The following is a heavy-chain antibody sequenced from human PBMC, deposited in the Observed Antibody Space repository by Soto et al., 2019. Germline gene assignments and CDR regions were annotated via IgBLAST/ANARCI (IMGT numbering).Heavy chain of an antibody. CDR2: IYFSGTT. V-gene: IGHV4-30-4*01. Sequence: QVQLQESGPGLVKPSQTLSLTCTVSGGSISSGDYYWNWIRQPPGKGLEWIGSIYFSGTTSYSPSLKSRGIISGGTSKNQFSLKLSSVTAADSALYYCARGDPGACSSTCCSADFDIWGQGTLVAVSS. CDR3: ARGDPGACSSTCCSADFDI. D-gene: IGHD2-2*01. J-gene: IGHJ3*02. CDR1: GGSISSGDYY.